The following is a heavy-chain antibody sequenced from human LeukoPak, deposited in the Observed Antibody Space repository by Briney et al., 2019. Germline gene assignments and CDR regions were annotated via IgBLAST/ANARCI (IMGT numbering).Heavy chain of an antibody. CDR3: ARPGIAGAGTAYSDY. V-gene: IGHV3-7*01. D-gene: IGHD6-13*01. CDR2: IKEDGTEK. Sequence: GGPLRLSCSASGFTFSAYWMTWVRQAPGQGLEWVANIKEDGTEKNYVDSVKGRFTISRDNAKNSMHLQMNSLRAEDTAVYYCARPGIAGAGTAYSDYWGQGTLVTVSS. J-gene: IGHJ4*02. CDR1: GFTFSAYW.